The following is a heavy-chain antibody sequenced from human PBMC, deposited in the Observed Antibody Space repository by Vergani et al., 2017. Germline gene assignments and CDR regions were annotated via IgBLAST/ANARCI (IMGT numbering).Heavy chain of an antibody. CDR1: GFAFSSFG. J-gene: IGHJ6*02. D-gene: IGHD3-3*01. V-gene: IGHV3-23*01. CDR3: ARDLLPNYDFWSGYSHAYYYYYGMDV. Sequence: EVQLLESGGGLVQPGGSLRLSCAASGFAFSSFGMTWVRQTPDKGLEWVSSLSGGGSTTYYADSVKGRFTISRDNAKNTLYLQMNSLRAEDTAVYYCARDLLPNYDFWSGYSHAYYYYYGMDVWGQGTTVTVSS. CDR2: LSGGGSTT.